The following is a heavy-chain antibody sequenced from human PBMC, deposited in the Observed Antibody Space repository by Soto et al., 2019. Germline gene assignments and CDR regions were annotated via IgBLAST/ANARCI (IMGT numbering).Heavy chain of an antibody. CDR2: IHNSGTT. D-gene: IGHD6-6*01. Sequence: PSETLSLTCNVSGGSISSGRYYWSWIRLHPGKGLEWIGYIHNSGTTYYNPSLKSRVTISVDTSKNQFSLKLSSVTAADTAVYYCARERPDGARLDPWGQGTLVTVSS. V-gene: IGHV4-30-4*01. J-gene: IGHJ5*02. CDR1: GGSISSGRYY. CDR3: ARERPDGARLDP.